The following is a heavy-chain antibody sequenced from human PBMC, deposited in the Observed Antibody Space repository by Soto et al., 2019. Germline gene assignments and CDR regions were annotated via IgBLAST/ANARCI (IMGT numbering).Heavy chain of an antibody. CDR3: AKDIFSTSWSSFDY. Sequence: GGSLRLSCVASGFTFDDYAMHWVRQAPGKGLEWVSAISWDSDNIDYADSVKGRFTISRDNAKNSLYLQMNSLKTEDTAFYYCAKDIFSTSWSSFDYWGQGTLVTVSS. J-gene: IGHJ4*02. D-gene: IGHD6-13*01. CDR1: GFTFDDYA. V-gene: IGHV3-9*01. CDR2: ISWDSDNI.